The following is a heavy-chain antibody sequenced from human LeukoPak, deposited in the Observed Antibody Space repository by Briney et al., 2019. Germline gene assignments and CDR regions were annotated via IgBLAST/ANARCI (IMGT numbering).Heavy chain of an antibody. CDR2: IYYSGST. Sequence: PSETLSLTCTVSGGSISSSSYYWGWIRQPPGKGLEWIGSIYYSGSTYYNPSLKSRVTISVDTSKNQFSLKLSSVTAADTAVYYCATPGYYDSIFQHWGQGTLVTVSS. CDR3: ATPGYYDSIFQH. J-gene: IGHJ1*01. D-gene: IGHD3-22*01. V-gene: IGHV4-39*01. CDR1: GGSISSSSYY.